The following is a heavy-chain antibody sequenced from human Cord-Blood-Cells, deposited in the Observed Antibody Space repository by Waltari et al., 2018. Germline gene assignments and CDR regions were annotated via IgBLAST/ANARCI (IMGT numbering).Heavy chain of an antibody. CDR1: GATFSSDT. CDR3: ARDEGGYCGSDCYSR. J-gene: IGHJ4*02. CDR2: IITILVIA. V-gene: IGHV1-69*08. Sequence: QVQLVQSGAEVKKPGSSLKVSCKASGATFSSDTLSWVRQPPGQGLEWTGRIITILVIANYAQKFQGRVTITADKSTSTAYIELRSLRSEDTAVYYCARDEGGYCGSDCYSRWGQGTLVTVPS. D-gene: IGHD2-21*01.